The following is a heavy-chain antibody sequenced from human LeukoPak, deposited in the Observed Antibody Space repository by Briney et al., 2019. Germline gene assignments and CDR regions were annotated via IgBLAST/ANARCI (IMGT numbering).Heavy chain of an antibody. Sequence: SVKVSCKASGGTFSSYAISWVRQAPGQGLEWMGGIIPIFGTANYAQKFQGRVTITTDESTSTAYMELSSLRSEDTAVYYCARGDLPAAIRAGYYYMDVWGKGTTVTVSS. D-gene: IGHD2-2*02. CDR1: GGTFSSYA. J-gene: IGHJ6*03. CDR3: ARGDLPAAIRAGYYYMDV. CDR2: IIPIFGTA. V-gene: IGHV1-69*05.